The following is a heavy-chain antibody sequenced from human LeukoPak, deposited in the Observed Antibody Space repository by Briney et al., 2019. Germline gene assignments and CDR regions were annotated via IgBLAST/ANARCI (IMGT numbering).Heavy chain of an antibody. Sequence: GESRKISCKGSGYSFTNYWIGWVRQMPGKGLEWMGIIYPGDSDTAYSPSFQGQVTISADKSTSTAYLQWSSLKASDTAMYYCATSRRSGWYFDYWGQGTLVTVSS. J-gene: IGHJ4*02. CDR2: IYPGDSDT. CDR3: ATSRRSGWYFDY. V-gene: IGHV5-51*01. CDR1: GYSFTNYW. D-gene: IGHD6-19*01.